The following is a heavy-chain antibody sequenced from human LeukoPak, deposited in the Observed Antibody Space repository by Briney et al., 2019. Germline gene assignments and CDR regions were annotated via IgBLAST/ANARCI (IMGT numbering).Heavy chain of an antibody. D-gene: IGHD3-10*01. V-gene: IGHV1-69*04. J-gene: IGHJ4*02. CDR2: IIPILGIA. Sequence: ASVKVSCKASGGTFSSYTISWVRQAPGQGLEWMGRIIPILGIANYAQKFQGRVTITADKSTSTAYMELSSPRSEDTAVYYCARDGLVRGVIVDWGQGTLVTVSS. CDR3: ARDGLVRGVIVD. CDR1: GGTFSSYT.